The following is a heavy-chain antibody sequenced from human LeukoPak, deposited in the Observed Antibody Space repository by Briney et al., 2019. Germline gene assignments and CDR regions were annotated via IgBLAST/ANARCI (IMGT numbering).Heavy chain of an antibody. CDR2: INPNSGDT. D-gene: IGHD3-10*01. CDR1: GYTFTAYY. CDR3: ARERRFGDLLLFDY. J-gene: IGHJ4*02. V-gene: IGHV1-2*06. Sequence: ASVKVSCKASGYTFTAYYMHWMRQAPGQGLEWMGRINPNSGDTNYAQNFQGRVTMTRDTSGSTSNMELSRLRSDDSAVYYCARERRFGDLLLFDYWGRGTLVTVSS.